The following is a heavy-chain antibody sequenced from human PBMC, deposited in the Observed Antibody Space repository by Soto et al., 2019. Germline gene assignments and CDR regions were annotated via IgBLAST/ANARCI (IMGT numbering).Heavy chain of an antibody. CDR3: ARDQGIASSGPFXY. V-gene: IGHV4-59*01. D-gene: IGHD6-13*01. CDR1: GDSIINYY. Sequence: SETLSLTCTVSGDSIINYYWSWIRQAPGEGLEWIGFIYHSGNTNYNPSLKSRVTMSIDTSKSQFSLKLNSVTAADTAVYYCARDQGIASSGPFXYWGPGTLVXVSS. CDR2: IYHSGNT. J-gene: IGHJ4*02.